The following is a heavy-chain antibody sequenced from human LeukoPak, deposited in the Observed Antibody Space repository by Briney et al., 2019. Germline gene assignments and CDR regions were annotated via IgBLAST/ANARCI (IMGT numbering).Heavy chain of an antibody. CDR2: INAGNGNT. Sequence: ASVKVSCKASGYTFTSYAMHWVRQAPGQRLEWMGWINAGNGNTKYSQKFQGRVTITRDTSASTAYMELSSLRSEDTAVYHCARDLDPAYSSGWYYFDYWGQGTLVTVSS. J-gene: IGHJ4*02. CDR3: ARDLDPAYSSGWYYFDY. CDR1: GYTFTSYA. D-gene: IGHD6-19*01. V-gene: IGHV1-3*01.